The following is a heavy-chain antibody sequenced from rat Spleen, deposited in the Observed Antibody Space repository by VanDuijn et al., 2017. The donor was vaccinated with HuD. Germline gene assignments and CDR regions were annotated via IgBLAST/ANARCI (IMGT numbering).Heavy chain of an antibody. V-gene: IGHV5S13*01. Sequence: EVQLVESGGGLVQPGRSLKLSCAASGFTFSNYGMAWVRQTPTKGLEWVASISTGGGNTYYRDSVKGRFTISRDNAKSTLYLQMNSLRSEDTATYYCARQKGQTGYTYYAPFDYWGQGVMVTVSS. CDR2: ISTGGGNT. CDR3: ARQKGQTGYTYYAPFDY. CDR1: GFTFSNYG. D-gene: IGHD1-9*01. J-gene: IGHJ2*01.